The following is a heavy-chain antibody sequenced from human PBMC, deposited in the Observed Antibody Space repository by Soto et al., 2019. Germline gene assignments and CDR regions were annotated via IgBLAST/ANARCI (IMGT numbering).Heavy chain of an antibody. Sequence: SSETLSLTCTVSGGSISSSSYYWGWIRQPPGKGLEWIGSIYYSGSTYYNPSLKSRVTISVDTSKNQFSLKLSSVTAADTAVYYCARLGFTMVRGVVDYWGQGTLVTVSS. V-gene: IGHV4-39*01. J-gene: IGHJ4*02. CDR3: ARLGFTMVRGVVDY. CDR2: IYYSGST. CDR1: GGSISSSSYY. D-gene: IGHD3-10*01.